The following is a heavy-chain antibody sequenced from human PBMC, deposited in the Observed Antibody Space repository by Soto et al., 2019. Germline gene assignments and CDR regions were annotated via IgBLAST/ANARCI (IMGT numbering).Heavy chain of an antibody. Sequence: EVQLVESGGGLVQPGRSLRLSCAASGFTFDDYAMHWVRQAPGKGLEWVSGISWNSGSIGYADSVKGRFTISRDNAKNSLYLKMNSLRAEDTALYYCANEHYDFWSGYLAYYFDYWGQGTLVTVSS. J-gene: IGHJ4*02. CDR3: ANEHYDFWSGYLAYYFDY. CDR2: ISWNSGSI. D-gene: IGHD3-3*01. CDR1: GFTFDDYA. V-gene: IGHV3-9*01.